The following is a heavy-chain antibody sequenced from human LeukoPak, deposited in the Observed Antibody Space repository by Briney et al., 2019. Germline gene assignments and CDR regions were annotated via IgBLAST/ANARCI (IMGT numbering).Heavy chain of an antibody. J-gene: IGHJ4*02. CDR2: IYHSGST. CDR3: ARALVVGAMGLLRVGPGDY. CDR1: GYSISSGYY. V-gene: IGHV4-38-2*01. Sequence: SETLSLTCAVSGYSISSGYYWGWIRQPPGKGLEWIGNIYHSGSTYYNPSLKSRVSISVDTSKSQFSLKLSSVTAADTAVYYCARALVVGAMGLLRVGPGDYWGQGTLVTVSS. D-gene: IGHD1-26*01.